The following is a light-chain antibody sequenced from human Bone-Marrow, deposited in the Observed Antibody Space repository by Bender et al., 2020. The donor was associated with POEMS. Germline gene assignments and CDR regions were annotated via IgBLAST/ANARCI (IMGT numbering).Light chain of an antibody. CDR2: SSH. CDR3: ASWDDSLSGVV. CDR1: SSNIGAHA. Sequence: QSVLTQPPSASGTPGQRVTISCSGGSSNIGAHAVNWYQHLPGTAPKLLIYSSHRRPSEVPDRFSGSRSGTSASLAISGLQSDDEADYYCASWDDSLSGVVFGGGTKVTVL. V-gene: IGLV1-44*01. J-gene: IGLJ2*01.